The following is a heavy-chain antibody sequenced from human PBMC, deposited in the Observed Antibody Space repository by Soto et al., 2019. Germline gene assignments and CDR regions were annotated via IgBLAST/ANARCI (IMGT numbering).Heavy chain of an antibody. V-gene: IGHV3-15*01. CDR1: GSTFSKAL. CDR3: GTRTDGHFPDY. D-gene: IGHD3-3*02. J-gene: IGHJ4*02. Sequence: GGSLRLSCTASGSTFSKALMSWVRQAPGKGLEWVGRIKSKSDGGTTDYATPVKGRFTISRDDSENTLYLQMSGLKTDDTAVYYCGTRTDGHFPDYWGQGALVTVSS. CDR2: IKSKSDGGTT.